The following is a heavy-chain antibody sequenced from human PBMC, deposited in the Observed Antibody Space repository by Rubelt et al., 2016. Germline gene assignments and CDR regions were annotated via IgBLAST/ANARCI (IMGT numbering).Heavy chain of an antibody. Sequence: QVQLVQSRAEVKKPGSSVKVSCKASGYTFTSYGISWVRQAPGQGLEWMGRIIPILGIANYAQKFQGRVTITADKSTSTAYMELSSLRSEDTAVYYCARDSRETYYYDSSGQGLGVFDYWGQGTLVTVSS. CDR2: IIPILGIA. D-gene: IGHD3-22*01. V-gene: IGHV1-69*09. CDR1: GYTFTSYG. J-gene: IGHJ4*02. CDR3: ARDSRETYYYDSSGQGLGVFDY.